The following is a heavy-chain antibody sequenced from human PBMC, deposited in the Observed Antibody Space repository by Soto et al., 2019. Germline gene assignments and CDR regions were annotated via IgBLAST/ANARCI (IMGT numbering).Heavy chain of an antibody. Sequence: EVQLVESGGGLVKAGGSLRLSCAASGFTFSSCSMNWVRQAPGKGLEWVSSISTSSNYIYYADSVKGRFTISRDNAKNSLYLQKNSLRVEDTAVYYCVARSGWSFSAFDIWGQGTMVTVSS. D-gene: IGHD6-19*01. V-gene: IGHV3-21*01. CDR3: VARSGWSFSAFDI. J-gene: IGHJ3*02. CDR1: GFTFSSCS. CDR2: ISTSSNYI.